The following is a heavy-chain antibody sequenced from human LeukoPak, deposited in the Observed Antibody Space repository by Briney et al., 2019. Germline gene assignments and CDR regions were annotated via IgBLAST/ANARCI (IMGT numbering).Heavy chain of an antibody. CDR2: IYYSGST. V-gene: IGHV4-59*01. CDR1: GGSLSSYY. D-gene: IGHD3-3*01. Sequence: SETLSLTCTVSGGSLSSYYWSWIRQPPGKGLEWIGHIYYSGSTNYNPSLKSRVPISVDTSKNRFSLKLSSVTAADTAVYYCARGYYDFWSGYSYYFDYWGQGTLVTVSS. J-gene: IGHJ4*02. CDR3: ARGYYDFWSGYSYYFDY.